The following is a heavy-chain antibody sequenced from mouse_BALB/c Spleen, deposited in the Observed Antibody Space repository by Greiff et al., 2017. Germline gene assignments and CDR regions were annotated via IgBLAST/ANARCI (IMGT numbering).Heavy chain of an antibody. Sequence: QVQLQQSGAELVRPGTSVKVSCKASGYAFTNYLIEWVKQRPGQGLEWIGVINPGSGGTNYNEKFKGKATLTADKSSSTAYMQLSSLTSDDSAVYFCSRWGDYDGLFDYWGQGTTLTVSS. D-gene: IGHD2-4*01. CDR3: SRWGDYDGLFDY. J-gene: IGHJ2*01. CDR1: GYAFTNYL. V-gene: IGHV1-54*01. CDR2: INPGSGGT.